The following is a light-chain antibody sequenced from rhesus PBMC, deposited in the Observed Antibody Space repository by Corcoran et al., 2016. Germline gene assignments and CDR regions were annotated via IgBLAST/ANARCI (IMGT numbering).Light chain of an antibody. CDR2: GAS. J-gene: IGKJ2*01. Sequence: EIVLTQSPATLSLSPGERATLSCRASKSVSSKVAWHQQKPEQTPWLLLYGASGRASGIPDRVSAMWSGTDFTLTISSLGPEDFAVYYCQHYSNWPYSFGQGTKVEI. CDR1: KSVSSK. V-gene: IGKV3S9*01. CDR3: QHYSNWPYS.